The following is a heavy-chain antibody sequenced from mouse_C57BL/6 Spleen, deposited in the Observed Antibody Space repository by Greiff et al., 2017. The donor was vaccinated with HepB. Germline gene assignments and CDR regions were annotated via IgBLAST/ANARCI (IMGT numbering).Heavy chain of an antibody. J-gene: IGHJ2*01. Sequence: EVQLQESGGGLVKPGGSLKLSCAASGFTFSDYGMHWVRQAPEKGLEWVAYISSGSSTIYYADTVKGRFTISRDNAKNTLFLQMTSLRSEDTAMYYCARKYYGKGNYFDYWGQGTTLTVSS. CDR1: GFTFSDYG. D-gene: IGHD2-1*01. V-gene: IGHV5-17*01. CDR2: ISSGSSTI. CDR3: ARKYYGKGNYFDY.